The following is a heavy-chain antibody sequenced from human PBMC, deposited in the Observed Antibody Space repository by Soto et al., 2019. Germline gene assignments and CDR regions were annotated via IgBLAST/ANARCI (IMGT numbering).Heavy chain of an antibody. D-gene: IGHD6-13*01. Sequence: VQLQQWGAGLLKPSETLSLTCAVYGGSFSGYCWSCIRQTPGERLEWVGDICHGGGANYNPSLKSRVSFSMDPSKNQFSLKLNSVMAADTAVYYCAGYSNSWSKYVKHWGRGSLVTVSS. V-gene: IGHV4-34*01. J-gene: IGHJ1*01. CDR3: AGYSNSWSKYVKH. CDR2: ICHGGGA. CDR1: GGSFSGYC.